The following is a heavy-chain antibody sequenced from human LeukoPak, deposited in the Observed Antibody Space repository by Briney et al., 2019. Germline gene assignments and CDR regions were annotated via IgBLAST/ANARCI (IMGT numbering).Heavy chain of an antibody. CDR2: IIPIFGTA. D-gene: IGHD2-21*01. V-gene: IGHV1-69*13. CDR3: ARDNSVRGEAWWFNP. Sequence: SVKVSCKASGGTFSSYAISWVRQAPGQGLEWMGGIIPIFGTANYAQKFQGRVTITADESTSTPYMELSSLRSEDTAVYYCARDNSVRGEAWWFNPWGQGTLVTVSS. CDR1: GGTFSSYA. J-gene: IGHJ5*02.